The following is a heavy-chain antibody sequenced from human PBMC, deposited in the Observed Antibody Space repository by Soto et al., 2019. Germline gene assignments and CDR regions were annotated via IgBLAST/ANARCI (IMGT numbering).Heavy chain of an antibody. D-gene: IGHD3-22*01. CDR1: GFSLSTSGVG. CDR2: IYWNDDK. CDR3: AHSYSVPNHYDSSGYYYVGWFDP. Sequence: SGPTLVNRTQTLTLTCTFSGFSLSTSGVGVGWIRQPPGKALEWLAFIYWNDDKRYSPSLKSRLTITKDTSKNQVVLTMTNMDPVDTATYYCAHSYSVPNHYDSSGYYYVGWFDPWGQGTLVTVSS. V-gene: IGHV2-5*01. J-gene: IGHJ5*02.